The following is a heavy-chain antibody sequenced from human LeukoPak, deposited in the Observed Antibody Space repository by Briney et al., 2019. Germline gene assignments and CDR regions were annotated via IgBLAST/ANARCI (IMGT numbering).Heavy chain of an antibody. CDR2: ISYDGSNK. J-gene: IGHJ3*02. CDR1: GFTFSSYG. V-gene: IGHV3-33*05. D-gene: IGHD6-19*01. Sequence: GGSLRLSCAASGFTFSSYGMHWVRQAPGKGLEWVAVISYDGSNKYYADSVKGRFTISRDNSKNSLYLQMNSLRAEDTAVYYCARGSAVAGMVDAFDIWGQGTMVTVSS. CDR3: ARGSAVAGMVDAFDI.